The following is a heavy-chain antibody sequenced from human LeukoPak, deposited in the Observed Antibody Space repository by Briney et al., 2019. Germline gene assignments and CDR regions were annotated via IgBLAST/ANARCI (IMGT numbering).Heavy chain of an antibody. CDR1: GGSISSGDYY. J-gene: IGHJ5*02. D-gene: IGHD2-2*01. CDR2: IYYSGNT. Sequence: PSQTLSLTCTVSGGSISSGDYYWSWIRQPPGNGLEWIGYIYYSGNTYYNPSLKSRITISVDTSKNQFSLELRSVTAADTAVYYCARDMRPYNWFDPWGQGTPVTVSS. V-gene: IGHV4-30-4*01. CDR3: ARDMRPYNWFDP.